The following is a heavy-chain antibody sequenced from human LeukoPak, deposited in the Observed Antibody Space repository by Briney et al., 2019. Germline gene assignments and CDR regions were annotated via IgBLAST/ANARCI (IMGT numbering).Heavy chain of an antibody. Sequence: GGSLSLSCAASGFSFSSYAMSWVRQAPGKGLEWVSTISGSGGGGSTYYADSVKGRFTISRDNSKNTLYLQMNSLRAEDTAVYYCAKDPHRYDSSYFDYWGQGTLVTVSS. CDR1: GFSFSSYA. CDR2: ISGSGGGGST. V-gene: IGHV3-23*01. D-gene: IGHD3-22*01. CDR3: AKDPHRYDSSYFDY. J-gene: IGHJ4*02.